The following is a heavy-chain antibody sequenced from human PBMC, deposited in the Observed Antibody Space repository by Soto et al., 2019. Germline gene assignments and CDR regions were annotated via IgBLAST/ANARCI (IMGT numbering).Heavy chain of an antibody. D-gene: IGHD4-4*01. CDR3: AKDNDYSNYEVPYYFDY. J-gene: IGHJ4*02. CDR1: VFTFSSYA. V-gene: IGHV3-23*01. CDR2: ISGSGGST. Sequence: GGSLRLSCASSVFTFSSYAMSWVRQAPGKGLEWVSAISGSGGSTYYADSVKGRFTISRDNSKNTLYLQMNSLRAEDTAVYYCAKDNDYSNYEVPYYFDYWGQGTLVTVSS.